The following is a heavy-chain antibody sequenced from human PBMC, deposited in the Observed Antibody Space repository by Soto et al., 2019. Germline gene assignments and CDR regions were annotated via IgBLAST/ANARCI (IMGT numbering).Heavy chain of an antibody. CDR3: ARMVRGSNIDYYHYMDV. J-gene: IGHJ6*03. CDR1: GYTFTSHG. V-gene: IGHV1-18*01. D-gene: IGHD3-10*01. CDR2: ISASNGDT. Sequence: QVQLVQSGGVMKKPGASVKVSCKASGYTFTSHGISWVRQAPGQGLEWMGWISASNGDTNHAQKYQGRITVTTDTSTSTGYMELRSLRSDDTAVYYFARMVRGSNIDYYHYMDVWGEGTKVTVSS.